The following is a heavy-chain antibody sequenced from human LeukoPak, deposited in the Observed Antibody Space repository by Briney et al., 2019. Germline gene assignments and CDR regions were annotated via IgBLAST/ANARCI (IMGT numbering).Heavy chain of an antibody. CDR2: IYYSGST. V-gene: IGHV4-59*08. Sequence: PSETLSLTCTVSGGSISSYYWSWIRQPPGKGLEWIGYIYYSGSTNYSPSLKSRVTISVDTSKNQFSLKLSSVTAADTAVYYCARQYYYYGMDVWGQGTTVTVSS. CDR3: ARQYYYYGMDV. CDR1: GGSISSYY. J-gene: IGHJ6*02.